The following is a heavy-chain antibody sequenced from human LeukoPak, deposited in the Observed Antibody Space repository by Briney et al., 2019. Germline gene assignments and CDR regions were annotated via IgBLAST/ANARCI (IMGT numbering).Heavy chain of an antibody. CDR3: ARDSSGFPHDY. V-gene: IGHV3-48*01. CDR1: GFTFSTYS. J-gene: IGHJ4*02. Sequence: GGSLRLSCAAFGFTFSTYSINWVRQSPGKGLEWLSYISSSSSTIYYADSVKGRFTISRDNAKDSLYLQMNSLRAEDTAVYYCARDSSGFPHDYWGQGTLVTVSS. CDR2: ISSSSSTI. D-gene: IGHD3-22*01.